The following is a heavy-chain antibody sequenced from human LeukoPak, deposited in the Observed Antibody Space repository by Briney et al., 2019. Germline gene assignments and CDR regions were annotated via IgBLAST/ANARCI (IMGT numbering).Heavy chain of an antibody. Sequence: SETLSLTCTVSSASISSHSWSWVRQPPGKRLEWIGYIYYTGSTNYNPSLKSRLTISIDTSKNQFSLTLSSVTAADTAVYYWARYDSSGYNSYWGQGTLVTVSS. CDR3: ARYDSSGYNSY. D-gene: IGHD3-22*01. J-gene: IGHJ4*02. CDR2: IYYTGST. V-gene: IGHV4-59*11. CDR1: SASISSHS.